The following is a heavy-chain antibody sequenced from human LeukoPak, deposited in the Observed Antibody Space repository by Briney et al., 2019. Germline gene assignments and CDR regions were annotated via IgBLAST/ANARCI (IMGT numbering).Heavy chain of an antibody. CDR3: ARWTTTYLDY. D-gene: IGHD4-11*01. Sequence: ASVTVSCKASGYTFTSYGISWVRQAPGQGLEWMGIINTSGGSTNYAQKFQGRVTMTRDTSTSTVYMELSSLRSEDSAVYYCARWTTTYLDYWGQGTLVTVS. CDR2: INTSGGST. CDR1: GYTFTSYG. J-gene: IGHJ4*02. V-gene: IGHV1-46*01.